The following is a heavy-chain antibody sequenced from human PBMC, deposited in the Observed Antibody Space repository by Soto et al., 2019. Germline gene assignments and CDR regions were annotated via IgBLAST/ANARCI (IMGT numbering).Heavy chain of an antibody. J-gene: IGHJ4*02. CDR2: ISGSGGST. CDR1: GFTFSSYA. CDR3: ARSKGGPWDFFFPVL. D-gene: IGHD1-26*01. Sequence: GGSLRLSCAASGFTFSSYAMSWVRQAPGKGLEWVSAISGSGGSTYYADSVKGRLTISRDNAKNSLYLQMNSLRAEDTAVYYWARSKGGPWDFFFPVLWGQGTLVTVSS. V-gene: IGHV3-23*01.